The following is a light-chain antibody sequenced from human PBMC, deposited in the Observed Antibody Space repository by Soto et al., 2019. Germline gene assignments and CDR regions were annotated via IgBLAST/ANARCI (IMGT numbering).Light chain of an antibody. CDR3: QSYDSSTVV. Sequence: NFMLTQPHSVSESPGKTVTISCTRSSGSIASNDVQWYQQRPGSAPTTVIYENNQRPSGVPDRFSGSTDGSSNSVSLTISGLQTEDEADYYCQSYDSSTVVFGGGTKVTVL. V-gene: IGLV6-57*04. J-gene: IGLJ2*01. CDR2: ENN. CDR1: SGSIASND.